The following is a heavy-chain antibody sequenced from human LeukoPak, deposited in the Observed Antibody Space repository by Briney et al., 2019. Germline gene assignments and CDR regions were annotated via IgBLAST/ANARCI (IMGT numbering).Heavy chain of an antibody. V-gene: IGHV3-30*03. D-gene: IGHD5-12*01. J-gene: IGHJ4*02. CDR1: GFTFSSYG. CDR2: ISYDGSNK. CDR3: ATRTDIVATIAWAFDY. Sequence: GRSLRLSCAASGFTFSSYGMHWVRQAPGKGLEWVAVISYDGSNKYYADSVKGRFTISRDNSKNTLYLQMNSLRAEDTAVYYCATRTDIVATIAWAFDYWGQGTLVTVSS.